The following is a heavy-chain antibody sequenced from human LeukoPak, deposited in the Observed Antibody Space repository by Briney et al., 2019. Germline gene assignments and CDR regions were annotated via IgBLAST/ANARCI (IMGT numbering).Heavy chain of an antibody. CDR1: GFTFSSYA. Sequence: GGSLRLSCAASGFTFSSYAMSWVRQAPGKGLEWVSAISGSGGSTYYADSVKGRFTISRDNSKNTLYLQMNSLRAEDTAVYYCANTLYGDYVVDYWGQGTLVTVSS. CDR2: ISGSGGST. D-gene: IGHD4-17*01. CDR3: ANTLYGDYVVDY. V-gene: IGHV3-23*01. J-gene: IGHJ4*02.